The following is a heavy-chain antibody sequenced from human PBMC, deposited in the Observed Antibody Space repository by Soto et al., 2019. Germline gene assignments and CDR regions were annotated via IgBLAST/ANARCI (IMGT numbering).Heavy chain of an antibody. D-gene: IGHD2-2*01. Sequence: PGESLKISCKGSGYTFTNYWIAWVRQMPGKGLEWMGIIYPGDSDTIYSPSFQGQVTISADKPISTAYLQWTSLEASDTAMYFCARSLDPGYCSSTSCRAYYYYSMDVWGQGTTVTVSS. J-gene: IGHJ6*02. CDR2: IYPGDSDT. V-gene: IGHV5-51*01. CDR1: GYTFTNYW. CDR3: ARSLDPGYCSSTSCRAYYYYSMDV.